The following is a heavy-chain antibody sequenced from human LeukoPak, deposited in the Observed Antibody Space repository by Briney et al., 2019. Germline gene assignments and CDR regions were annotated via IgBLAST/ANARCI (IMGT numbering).Heavy chain of an antibody. V-gene: IGHV1-8*01. Sequence: ASVKVSCKASGYTFTSYDVNWVRQATGLGLEWMGWVSPNSANTAYAQKFQGRVTMTRNTSISTAYMELSSLRSEDTAVYYCAIKLSSGGYWGQGTLVTVSS. D-gene: IGHD3-22*01. CDR2: VSPNSANT. CDR3: AIKLSSGGY. CDR1: GYTFTSYD. J-gene: IGHJ4*02.